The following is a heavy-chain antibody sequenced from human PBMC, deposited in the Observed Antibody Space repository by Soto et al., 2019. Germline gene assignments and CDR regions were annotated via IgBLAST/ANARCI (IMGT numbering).Heavy chain of an antibody. J-gene: IGHJ4*02. CDR1: GFTFSSYG. CDR3: AKDRRSSSSGGPCGY. D-gene: IGHD6-6*01. CDR2: ISYDGSNK. Sequence: QVQLVESGGGVVQPGRSLRLSCAASGFTFSSYGMHWVRQAPGKGLEWVAVISYDGSNKYYADSVKGRFTISRDNSKNTRYLQMNSLRAEDTAVYYCAKDRRSSSSGGPCGYWGQGTLVTVSS. V-gene: IGHV3-30*18.